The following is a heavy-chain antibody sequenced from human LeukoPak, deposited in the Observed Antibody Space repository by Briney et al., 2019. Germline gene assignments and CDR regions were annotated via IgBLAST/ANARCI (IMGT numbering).Heavy chain of an antibody. J-gene: IGHJ3*02. Sequence: LRLSCAASGFTFSSYSMNWVRQAPGKGLEWVSGISWNSGSIGYADSVKGRFTISRDNAKNSLYLQMNSLRAEDTALYYCAKDTAGYYHDAFDIWGQGTMVTVSS. CDR1: GFTFSSYS. CDR2: ISWNSGSI. D-gene: IGHD3-22*01. V-gene: IGHV3-9*01. CDR3: AKDTAGYYHDAFDI.